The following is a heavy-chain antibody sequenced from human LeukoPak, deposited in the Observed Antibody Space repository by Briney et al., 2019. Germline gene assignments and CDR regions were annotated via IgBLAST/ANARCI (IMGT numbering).Heavy chain of an antibody. CDR3: ARDRVGYCSSTSCYNYYYGMDV. J-gene: IGHJ6*02. CDR1: GLTFSDYY. CDR2: ISSSGSII. Sequence: GGSLRLSCAASGLTFSDYYMRWIRQAPGKGLEWVSYISSSGSIIYYADSVKGRFTISRDNAKNSLYLQMSSLRAEDTAVYYCARDRVGYCSSTSCYNYYYGMDVWGQGTTVTVSS. V-gene: IGHV3-11*01. D-gene: IGHD2-2*01.